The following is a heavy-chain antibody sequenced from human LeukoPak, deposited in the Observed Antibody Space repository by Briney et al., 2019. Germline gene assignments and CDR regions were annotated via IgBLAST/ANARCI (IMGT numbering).Heavy chain of an antibody. CDR1: GFTFSSYA. CDR2: IRVGGET. CDR3: AKGTRDAGYYFDY. Sequence: PGGSLRLSCAASGFTFSSYAMSWVRQAPGKGLEWDSAIRVGGETHYADSVKGRFTISRDSSENTLYLQMSGLRAEDTAVYYCAKGTRDAGYYFDYWGQGTLVTVSS. V-gene: IGHV3-23*01. D-gene: IGHD1-7*01. J-gene: IGHJ4*02.